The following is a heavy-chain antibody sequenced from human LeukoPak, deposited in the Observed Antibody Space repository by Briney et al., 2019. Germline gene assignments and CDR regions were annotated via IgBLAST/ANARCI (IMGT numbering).Heavy chain of an antibody. CDR1: GYNFISYA. CDR3: ARDRVVGLAPFDP. V-gene: IGHV1-3*04. J-gene: IGHJ5*02. CDR2: IHTDNGDT. D-gene: IGHD2-15*01. Sequence: ASVKVSCKASGYNFISYAMHWVRQAPGQRLEWMGWIHTDNGDTKYSHYFLGRVTITRDTSANTAYMELSSPRSEDTAVYYCARDRVVGLAPFDPWGQGTLVTVSS.